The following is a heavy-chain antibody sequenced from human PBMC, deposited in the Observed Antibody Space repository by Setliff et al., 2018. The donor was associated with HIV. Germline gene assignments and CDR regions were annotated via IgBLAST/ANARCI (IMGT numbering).Heavy chain of an antibody. CDR2: IKHGGDT. CDR3: ASSTTVVTPFFDY. D-gene: IGHD4-17*01. CDR1: GGSFSGYF. J-gene: IGHJ4*02. Sequence: SETLSLTCAVYGGSFSGYFWTWIRQPPQKRLEWIGEIKHGGDTNYNPSLKSRVTISVDTSKNQFSLRLSSVTAADTAVYYCASSTTVVTPFFDYWGQGTLVTVSS. V-gene: IGHV4-34*01.